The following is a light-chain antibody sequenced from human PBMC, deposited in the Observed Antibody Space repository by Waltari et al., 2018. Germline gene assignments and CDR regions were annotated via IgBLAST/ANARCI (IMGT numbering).Light chain of an antibody. J-gene: IGLJ3*02. Sequence: QSVLTQPPSVSGAPGQRVTISCTGSSSNIGAGYDVHWYQQLPGTAPKLLIYLNNNRPSGCPDRFSGSKSGPSASLAITGLQAEDEADYYCQSYDSSLSASVFGGGTKLTVL. CDR2: LNN. CDR3: QSYDSSLSASV. CDR1: SSNIGAGYD. V-gene: IGLV1-40*01.